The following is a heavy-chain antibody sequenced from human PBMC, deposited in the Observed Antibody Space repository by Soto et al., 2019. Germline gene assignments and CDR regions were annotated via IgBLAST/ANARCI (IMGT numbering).Heavy chain of an antibody. D-gene: IGHD1-26*01. CDR1: GASLLSSY. J-gene: IGHJ4*02. Sequence: VQLQESGPGLVKPSETLSLSCTVSGASLLSSYWSWVRQPAGKGLEWIGHIFSSGRTSYNASLKNRINLSIDTSKKLFSINLSSVTAADTAVYYCAKGWDEKYFDSWGQGSLVTVSS. V-gene: IGHV4-4*07. CDR2: IFSSGRT. CDR3: AKGWDEKYFDS.